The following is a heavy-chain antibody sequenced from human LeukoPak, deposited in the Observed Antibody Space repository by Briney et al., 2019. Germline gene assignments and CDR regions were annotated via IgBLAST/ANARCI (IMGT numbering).Heavy chain of an antibody. CDR2: IDPNSGGT. D-gene: IGHD1-1*01. J-gene: IGHJ6*03. V-gene: IGHV1-2*02. Sequence: ASVKVSCKASGYTFTDYYLHWVRQAPGQGLEWMGWIDPNSGGTNYAQKFQGRVTMTWDTSISTAYMELSRLTSDDTAVYYCARDKQLDWAHYYYYYMDVWGKGTTVTVSS. CDR1: GYTFTDYY. CDR3: ARDKQLDWAHYYYYYMDV.